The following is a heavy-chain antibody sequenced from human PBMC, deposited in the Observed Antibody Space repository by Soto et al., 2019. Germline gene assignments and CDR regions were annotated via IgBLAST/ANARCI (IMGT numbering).Heavy chain of an antibody. CDR2: ISYGGST. CDR1: GGSINSGGYC. D-gene: IGHD5-18*01. CDR3: SRGILV. J-gene: IGHJ4*02. Sequence: QVQLQESGPGLVKPSQTLSLTCTVSGGSINSGGYCWSWIRQHPGKGRDWIGCISYGGSTSYNPSLKRRVTISVDTSKNQFSLKLTSVTAADTAVYYCSRGILVWGQGALITVSS. V-gene: IGHV4-31*03.